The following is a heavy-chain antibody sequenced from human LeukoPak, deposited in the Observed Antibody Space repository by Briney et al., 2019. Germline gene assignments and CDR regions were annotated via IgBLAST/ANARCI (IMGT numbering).Heavy chain of an antibody. J-gene: IGHJ4*02. CDR1: GYTFTVYY. D-gene: IGHD3-10*01. Sequence: GASVKVSCKASGYTFTVYYIHWVRQAPGQGLEWMGWIVPSSGDIHYAQKFQGRVTMTRDTSISTAYMELSRLTSDDTAVYFCARDEGRGGDLGYWGQGTLVSVSS. CDR3: ARDEGRGGDLGY. V-gene: IGHV1-2*02. CDR2: IVPSSGDI.